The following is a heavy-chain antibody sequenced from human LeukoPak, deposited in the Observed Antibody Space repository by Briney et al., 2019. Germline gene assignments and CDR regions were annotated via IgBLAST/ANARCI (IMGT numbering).Heavy chain of an antibody. CDR3: ARRTVFHGMDV. CDR1: GGSFSGYY. Sequence: SETLSLTCAVYGGSFSGYYWTWIRQPPGKGLEWIGEINQSGSTNYNPSLKSRVTISVDTSKNQFSLKLSSVTAADTAVYYCARRTVFHGMDVWGQGTTVTVSS. V-gene: IGHV4-34*01. J-gene: IGHJ6*02. D-gene: IGHD3/OR15-3a*01. CDR2: INQSGST.